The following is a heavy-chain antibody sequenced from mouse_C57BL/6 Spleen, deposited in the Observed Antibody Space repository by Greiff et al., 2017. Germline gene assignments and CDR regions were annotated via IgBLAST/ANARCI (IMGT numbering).Heavy chain of an antibody. CDR1: GFTFSDYG. CDR3: AGRAGTGFAY. V-gene: IGHV5-17*01. CDR2: ISSGSSTI. D-gene: IGHD2-14*01. Sequence: EVQLLQSGGGLVKPGGSLKLSCAASGFTFSDYGMPWVRQAPEKGLEWVAYISSGSSTIYYADTVKGRFTISRDNAKNTLFLQMTSLRSEDTAMYYCAGRAGTGFAYWGQGTLVTVSA. J-gene: IGHJ3*01.